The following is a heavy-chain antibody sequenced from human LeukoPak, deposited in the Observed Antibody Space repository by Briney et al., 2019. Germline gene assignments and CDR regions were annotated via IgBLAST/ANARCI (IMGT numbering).Heavy chain of an antibody. CDR3: ARSYYDILTGWGSYFDY. CDR1: GGSFSGYY. J-gene: IGHJ4*02. V-gene: IGHV4-34*01. Sequence: SETLSLTCAVYGGSFSGYYWSWIRQPPGKGLEWIGEINHSGSTNHNPSLKSRVTISVDTSKNQFSLKLSSVTAADTAVYYCARSYYDILTGWGSYFDYWGQGTLVTVSS. D-gene: IGHD3-9*01. CDR2: INHSGST.